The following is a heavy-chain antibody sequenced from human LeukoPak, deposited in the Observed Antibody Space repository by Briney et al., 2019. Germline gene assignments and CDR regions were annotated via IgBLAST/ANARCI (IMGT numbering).Heavy chain of an antibody. CDR3: ARVRACSSTSCYPYYYYYMDV. Sequence: ASETLSLTCAVYGGSFSGYYWSWIRQPPGKGLEWIGEINHSGSTNYNPSLKSRVTISVDTSKNQFSLKLSSVTAADTAVYYCARVRACSSTSCYPYYYYYMDVWGKGTTVTVSS. D-gene: IGHD2-2*01. CDR1: GGSFSGYY. CDR2: INHSGST. J-gene: IGHJ6*03. V-gene: IGHV4-34*01.